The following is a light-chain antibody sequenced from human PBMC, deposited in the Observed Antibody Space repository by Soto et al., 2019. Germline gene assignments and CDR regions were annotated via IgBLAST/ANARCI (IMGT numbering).Light chain of an antibody. CDR1: QSVSSF. V-gene: IGKV3-20*01. CDR2: GAS. J-gene: IGKJ1*01. Sequence: EVVLTQSPATLSLSQGEAATLSCRASQSVSSFLAWYQQKPGQAPRLLIYGASNRATGIPDRFSGSGSGTDFTLTISRLEPEDFAVYYCQQYGSSGTFGQGTKVDIK. CDR3: QQYGSSGT.